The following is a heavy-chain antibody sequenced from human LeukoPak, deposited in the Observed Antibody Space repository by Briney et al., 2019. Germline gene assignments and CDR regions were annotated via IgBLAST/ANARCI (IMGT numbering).Heavy chain of an antibody. Sequence: SETLSLTCTVSGGSISSSSYYWGWIRQPPGKGLEWIGSIYYSGSTYYNPSLKSRVAISVDTSKNQFSLNLSSVTAADTAVCYCANHYDSSGYGYFDYWGQGTLVTVSS. CDR2: IYYSGST. CDR1: GGSISSSSYY. D-gene: IGHD3-22*01. J-gene: IGHJ4*02. V-gene: IGHV4-39*01. CDR3: ANHYDSSGYGYFDY.